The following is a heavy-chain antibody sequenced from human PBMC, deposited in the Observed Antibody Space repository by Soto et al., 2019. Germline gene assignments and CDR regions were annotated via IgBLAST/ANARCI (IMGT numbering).Heavy chain of an antibody. D-gene: IGHD4-17*01. CDR3: ARVHGDYENDTIYYYYYMDV. CDR1: GFTVSSNY. CDR2: IYSGGST. J-gene: IGHJ6*03. Sequence: GGSLRLSCAASGFTVSSNYMSWVRQAPGKGLEWVSVIYSGGSTYYADSVKGRFTISRDNSKNTLYLQMNSLRAEDTAVYYCARVHGDYENDTIYYYYYMDVWGKGTTVTVSS. V-gene: IGHV3-66*01.